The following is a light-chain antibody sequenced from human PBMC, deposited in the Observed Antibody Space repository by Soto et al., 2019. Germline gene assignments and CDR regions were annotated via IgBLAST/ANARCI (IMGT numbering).Light chain of an antibody. J-gene: IGKJ1*01. CDR1: QSVSSSY. CDR3: QQYGSSLWT. CDR2: GAS. Sequence: EIVSTQSPRTLSCSPGERATPSCTSSQSVSSSYLAWYQQKPGQAPRLLIYGASSRATGIPDRFSGSGSGTDFTLTISRLEPEDFAVYYCQQYGSSLWTFGKGTKVDIK. V-gene: IGKV3-20*01.